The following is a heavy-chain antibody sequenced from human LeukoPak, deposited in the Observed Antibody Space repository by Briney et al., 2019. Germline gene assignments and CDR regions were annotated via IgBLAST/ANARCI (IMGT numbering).Heavy chain of an antibody. CDR3: ARVPYPHDSSGIDY. D-gene: IGHD3-22*01. CDR2: INHSGST. J-gene: IGHJ4*02. CDR1: GGSFSGYY. Sequence: SETLSLTCAVYGGSFSGYYWSWIRQPPGKGLEWIGEINHSGSTNYNPSLKSRVTISVDTSKNQFSLKLSSVTAADTAVYYCARVPYPHDSSGIDYWGQGTLVTVSS. V-gene: IGHV4-34*01.